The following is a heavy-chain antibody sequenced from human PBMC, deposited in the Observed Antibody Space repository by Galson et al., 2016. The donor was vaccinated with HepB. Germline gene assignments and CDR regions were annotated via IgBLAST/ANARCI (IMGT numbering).Heavy chain of an antibody. D-gene: IGHD3-22*01. CDR3: VKDQRRKYYYDCSPYYFIPYVGDAFDI. CDR2: ISGSGAST. CDR1: GFTFSSYA. V-gene: IGHV3-23*01. Sequence: SLRLSCAASGFTFSSYAMSWVRQAPGKGLEWVSAISGSGASTYYADSVKGRFTISRDNSKNTLYLQINSLRAEDTAVYYCVKDQRRKYYYDCSPYYFIPYVGDAFDIWGQGAMVTVSS. J-gene: IGHJ3*02.